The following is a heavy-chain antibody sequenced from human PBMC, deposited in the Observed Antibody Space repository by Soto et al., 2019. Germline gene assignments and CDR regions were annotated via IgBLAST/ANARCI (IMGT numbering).Heavy chain of an antibody. V-gene: IGHV3-21*01. Sequence: EVQLVESGGGLVKPGGSLRLSCAASGFTFSSYSMNWVRQAPGKGLEWVSSISSSSSYIYYADSVKGLFTISRDNDKNSLYLQKNGLRAEDTAVYYCARSGSSGWYLFSAFAYWGQGTLVTVSS. D-gene: IGHD6-19*01. CDR1: GFTFSSYS. CDR2: ISSSSSYI. J-gene: IGHJ4*02. CDR3: ARSGSSGWYLFSAFAY.